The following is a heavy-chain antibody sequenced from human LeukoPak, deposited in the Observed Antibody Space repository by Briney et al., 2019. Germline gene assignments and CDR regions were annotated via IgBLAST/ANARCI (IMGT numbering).Heavy chain of an antibody. CDR1: GYTFTSYY. V-gene: IGHV1-46*01. D-gene: IGHD3-22*01. Sequence: ASVKVSCKASGYTFTSYYMHWVRQAPGQGLEWMGIINPSGGSTSYAQKFQGRVTMTRDTSTSTVYMELSSLRSEDTAVYYCARDFPNGHYYDSSGYIDYWGQGTLVTVSS. J-gene: IGHJ4*02. CDR2: INPSGGST. CDR3: ARDFPNGHYYDSSGYIDY.